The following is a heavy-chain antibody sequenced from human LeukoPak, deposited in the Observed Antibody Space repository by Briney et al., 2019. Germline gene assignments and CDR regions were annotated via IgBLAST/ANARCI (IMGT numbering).Heavy chain of an antibody. CDR1: GFTFSSYS. V-gene: IGHV3-21*01. CDR3: ARLAVAGTDFDY. D-gene: IGHD6-19*01. CDR2: ISSSSSYI. J-gene: IGHJ4*02. Sequence: LGGSLRLSCAASGFTFSSYSMNWVRQAPGKGLEWVSSISSSSSYIYYADSVKGRFTISRDNAKNSLYLQMNSLRAEDTAVYYCARLAVAGTDFDYWGQGTLVTVSS.